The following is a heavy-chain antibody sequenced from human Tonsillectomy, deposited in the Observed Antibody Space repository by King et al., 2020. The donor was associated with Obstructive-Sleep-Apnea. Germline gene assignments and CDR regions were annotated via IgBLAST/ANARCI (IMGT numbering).Heavy chain of an antibody. D-gene: IGHD6-19*01. CDR1: VFTFSDYY. CDR2: ISSSGITI. V-gene: IGHV3-11*01. CDR3: ARDFSGYGSGWHYFDY. J-gene: IGHJ4*02. Sequence: QLVQSGGGLVKPGESLRLSCAPSVFTFSDYYMNWIRQAPGKGLEWVSYISSSGITIHYADSVKGRFTISRDTAKNSLYLQMNSLRAEDTAVYYCARDFSGYGSGWHYFDYWGQGTLVTVSS.